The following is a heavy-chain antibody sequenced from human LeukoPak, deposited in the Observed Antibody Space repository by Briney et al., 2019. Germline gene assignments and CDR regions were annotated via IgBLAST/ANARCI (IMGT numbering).Heavy chain of an antibody. Sequence: ASVKVSCKASGYTFTSYYMHWVRQAPGQGLEWMGIINPSGGSTSYAQKFQGRVTMTRDMSTSTVYMELSSLRSDDTAVYYCARGGGDTAMVFTPMDYWGQGTLVTVSS. V-gene: IGHV1-46*01. CDR1: GYTFTSYY. J-gene: IGHJ4*02. CDR2: INPSGGST. D-gene: IGHD5-18*01. CDR3: ARGGGDTAMVFTPMDY.